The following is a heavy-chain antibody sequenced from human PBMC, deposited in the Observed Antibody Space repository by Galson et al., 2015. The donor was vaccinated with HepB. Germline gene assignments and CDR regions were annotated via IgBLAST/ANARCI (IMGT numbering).Heavy chain of an antibody. CDR1: GGSISSSNW. CDR3: ARGRGIWSDTAMDKTSFFDY. CDR2: IYHSGST. Sequence: SETLSLTCAVSGGSISSSNWWSWVRQPPGKGLEWIGEIYHSGSTNYNPSLKSRVTISVDKSKNQFSLKLSSVTAADTAVYYCARGRGIWSDTAMDKTSFFDYWGQGTLVTVSS. D-gene: IGHD5-18*01. J-gene: IGHJ4*02. V-gene: IGHV4-4*02.